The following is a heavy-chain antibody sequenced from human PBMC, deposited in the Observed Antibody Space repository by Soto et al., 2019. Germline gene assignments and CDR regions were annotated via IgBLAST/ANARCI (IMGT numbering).Heavy chain of an antibody. J-gene: IGHJ4*02. CDR2: ISVSGDST. CDR3: AKIFRYGDPEY. CDR1: GFTFSSYA. D-gene: IGHD7-27*01. Sequence: EVQLLESGGGLVQPGGSLRLSCAASGFTFSSYAMSWVRQAPGQGLEWVSGISVSGDSTYYAVCVKGRFTISRDNSKSTLYLQMTSLRAEDTTVYYCAKIFRYGDPEYWGQGALVTVSS. V-gene: IGHV3-23*01.